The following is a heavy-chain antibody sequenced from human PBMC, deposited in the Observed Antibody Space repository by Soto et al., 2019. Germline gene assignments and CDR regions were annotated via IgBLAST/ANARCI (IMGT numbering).Heavy chain of an antibody. Sequence: SETVSLTCAVYGGSFSGYYWSWIRQPPGKGLEWIGEINHSGSTNYNPSLKSRVTISVDTSKNQFSLKLSSVTAADTAVYYCARVRYYGSGSYYNWSRWFDPWRQGTLVT. J-gene: IGHJ5*02. D-gene: IGHD3-10*01. CDR1: GGSFSGYY. CDR3: ARVRYYGSGSYYNWSRWFDP. CDR2: INHSGST. V-gene: IGHV4-34*01.